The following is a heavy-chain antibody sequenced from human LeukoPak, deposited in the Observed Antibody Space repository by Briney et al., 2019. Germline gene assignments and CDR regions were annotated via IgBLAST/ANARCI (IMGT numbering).Heavy chain of an antibody. CDR1: GFTFSSYG. J-gene: IGHJ4*02. CDR2: ITGSGGST. D-gene: IGHD3-22*01. CDR3: ERSPTRITMIPY. V-gene: IGHV3-23*01. Sequence: GGSLRLSRAASGFTFSSYGMSWLRQAPGKGLEWGSAITGSGGSTHYADSVKGRFTISRDNSKTSLYLQMNRLRAEDTAVYYCERSPTRITMIPYWGQGTLVTVSS.